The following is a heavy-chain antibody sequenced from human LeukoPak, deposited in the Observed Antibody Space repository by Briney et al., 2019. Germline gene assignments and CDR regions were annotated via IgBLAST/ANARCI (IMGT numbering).Heavy chain of an antibody. CDR3: ATHNSDYPFYYYGMDV. CDR2: ITSSSRTI. CDR1: GFTFDDYA. V-gene: IGHV3-48*01. J-gene: IGHJ6*02. Sequence: GGSLRLSCAASGFTFDDYAMHWVRQAPGKGLEWVSYITSSSRTIYYADSVKGRFTISRDNAKNSLYLQMNSLRAEDTAVYYCATHNSDYPFYYYGMDVWGQGTTVTVSS. D-gene: IGHD4-11*01.